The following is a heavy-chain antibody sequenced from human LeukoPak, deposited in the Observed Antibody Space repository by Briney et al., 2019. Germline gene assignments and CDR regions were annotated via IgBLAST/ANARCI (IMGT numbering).Heavy chain of an antibody. D-gene: IGHD3-3*01. Sequence: GGSLRLSCAASGFTFSNYGMHWVRQAPGKGLEWVAFVRYDGTNKFYADSVRGRFTISKDNSKNTLFLQMNSLRAEDTAVYYCAKEGYYDFRSGDLPKGYYYYYMDVWGKGTTVTVSS. V-gene: IGHV3-30*02. J-gene: IGHJ6*03. CDR3: AKEGYYDFRSGDLPKGYYYYYMDV. CDR1: GFTFSNYG. CDR2: VRYDGTNK.